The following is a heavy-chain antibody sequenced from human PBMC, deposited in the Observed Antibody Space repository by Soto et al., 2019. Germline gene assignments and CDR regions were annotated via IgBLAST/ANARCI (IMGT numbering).Heavy chain of an antibody. Sequence: VQLLESGGGLVQPGGSLRLSCAASGFSFSSYAMGWVRQAPGKGLEWVSIISATDVATYYADSVKGHFIIARDDSRRTLFLQMNSLRAEDTAVYHCVKDVYSGSSGQFDRWGQGTLVTVSS. CDR2: ISATDVAT. V-gene: IGHV3-23*01. J-gene: IGHJ5*02. CDR1: GFSFSSYA. CDR3: VKDVYSGSSGQFDR. D-gene: IGHD1-26*01.